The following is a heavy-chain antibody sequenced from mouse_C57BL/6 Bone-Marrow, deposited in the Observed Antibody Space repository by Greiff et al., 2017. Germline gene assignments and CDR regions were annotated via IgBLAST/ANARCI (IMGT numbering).Heavy chain of an antibody. Sequence: EVKLMESGGDLVKPGGSLKLSCAASGFTFSSYGMSWVRQTPDKRLEWVATISSGGSYTYYPDSVKGRFTISRDNAKNTLYLQLSSLKSEDTAMYYCARPPYYSNYDYAMDYWGQGTSVTVSS. J-gene: IGHJ4*01. D-gene: IGHD2-5*01. CDR2: ISSGGSYT. CDR3: ARPPYYSNYDYAMDY. V-gene: IGHV5-6*01. CDR1: GFTFSSYG.